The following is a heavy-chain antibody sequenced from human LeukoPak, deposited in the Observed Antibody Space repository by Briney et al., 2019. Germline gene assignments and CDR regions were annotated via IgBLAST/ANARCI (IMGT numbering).Heavy chain of an antibody. J-gene: IGHJ4*02. V-gene: IGHV1-2*02. Sequence: ASVKVSCKASGYTFTGYYMHWVRRAPGQGLEWMGWINPNSGGTNYAQKFQGRVTMTRDTPITTAYMDLSRLRSDDTAVYYCAGSSSSDYFDSWGQGTLVTVSS. CDR1: GYTFTGYY. CDR3: AGSSSSDYFDS. D-gene: IGHD6-13*01. CDR2: INPNSGGT.